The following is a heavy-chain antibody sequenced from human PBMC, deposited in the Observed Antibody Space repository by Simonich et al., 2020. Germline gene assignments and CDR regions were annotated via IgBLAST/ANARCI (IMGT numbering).Heavy chain of an antibody. CDR3: ARHLQLGPFDY. D-gene: IGHD1-1*01. CDR1: GGSFSGYY. J-gene: IGHJ4*02. CDR2: SNHRRST. Sequence: QVQLQQWGAGLLKPSETLSLTCAVYGGSFSGYYWSWIRQTPGKGLEWIGESNHRRSTNYNPSLKSRVTISVDTSKNQFSLKLSSVTAADTAVYYCARHLQLGPFDYWGQGTLVTVSS. V-gene: IGHV4-34*01.